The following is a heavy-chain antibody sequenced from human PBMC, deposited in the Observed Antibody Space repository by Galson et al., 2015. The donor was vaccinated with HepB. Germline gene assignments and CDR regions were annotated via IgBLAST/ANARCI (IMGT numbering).Heavy chain of an antibody. V-gene: IGHV3-30*04. CDR3: ARELGLEDYGGSVYYYYGMDV. J-gene: IGHJ6*02. CDR2: ISYDGSNK. D-gene: IGHD4-23*01. Sequence: SLRLSCAASGFTFSSYAMHWVRQAPGKGLEWVAVISYDGSNKYYADSVKGRFTISRDNSKNTLYLQMNSLRAEDTAVYYCARELGLEDYGGSVYYYYGMDVWGQGTTVTVSS. CDR1: GFTFSSYA.